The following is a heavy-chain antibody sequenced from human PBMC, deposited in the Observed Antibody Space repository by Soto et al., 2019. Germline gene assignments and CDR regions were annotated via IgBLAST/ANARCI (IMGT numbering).Heavy chain of an antibody. D-gene: IGHD3-22*01. CDR2: VIPLFGTA. CDR1: GGTFNKYA. J-gene: IGHJ4*02. V-gene: IGHV1-69*01. CDR3: AKQFHYDTNWLYFPY. Sequence: QVQLVQSGAEVKKPGSSVKVSCKASGGTFNKYAIDWVRQAPGQGLEWMGGVIPLFGTANYAQKFQGRVTITPGEAASTAFMELSSLRSDGTAVYLCAKQFHYDTNWLYFPYWGQGTLITVSS.